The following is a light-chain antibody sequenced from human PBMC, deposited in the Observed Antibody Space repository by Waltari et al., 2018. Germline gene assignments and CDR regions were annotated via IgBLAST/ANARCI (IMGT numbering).Light chain of an antibody. CDR3: HSRETFSTRL. V-gene: IGLV3-19*01. CDR1: SLRRYY. J-gene: IGLJ2*01. Sequence: SSDLTQDPSLSVALGQTVRITCQGDSLRRYYASWYQQRPGQAPILVLYGPDNRPSGIPDPFSGSTSGNTASLTIPGAQAEDEADYYCHSRETFSTRLFGGGTRLTV. CDR2: GPD.